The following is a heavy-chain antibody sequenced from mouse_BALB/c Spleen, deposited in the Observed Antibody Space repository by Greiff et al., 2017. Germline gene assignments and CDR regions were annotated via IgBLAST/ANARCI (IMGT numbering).Heavy chain of an antibody. D-gene: IGHD2-3*01. Sequence: VKLMESGAELARPGASVKMSCKASGYTFTSYTMHWVKQRPGQGLEWIGYINPSSGYTNYNQKFKDKATLTADKSSSTAYMQLSSLTSEDSAVYYCARYHDGYYAMDYWGQGTSVTVSS. CDR1: GYTFTSYT. J-gene: IGHJ4*01. CDR3: ARYHDGYYAMDY. V-gene: IGHV1-4*01. CDR2: INPSSGYT.